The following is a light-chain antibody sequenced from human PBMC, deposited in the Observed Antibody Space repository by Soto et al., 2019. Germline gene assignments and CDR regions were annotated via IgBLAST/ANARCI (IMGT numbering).Light chain of an antibody. CDR2: GAS. J-gene: IGKJ1*01. CDR3: QQSYSIPWT. V-gene: IGKV1-39*01. CDR1: ESISSY. Sequence: DIQMTQSPSSLSASVGDRVTITCRASESISSYVNWYQQRTGKAPKVLIYGASSLQSGVPSRFSGSGYGTDFTLTVSNLQPEDFETYYCQQSYSIPWTFGQGTKVDIK.